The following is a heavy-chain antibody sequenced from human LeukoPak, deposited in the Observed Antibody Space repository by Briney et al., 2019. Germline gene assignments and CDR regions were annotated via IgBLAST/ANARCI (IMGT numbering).Heavy chain of an antibody. J-gene: IGHJ4*02. CDR1: GFTFSDHY. CDR2: IRNKANSHTT. V-gene: IGHV3-72*01. CDR3: VTVSSFDY. Sequence: GVSLRLSCAASGFTFSDHYMDWVRQAPGKGLEWVGRIRNKANSHTTEYAASVKDRFTISRDDSKNSLYLQMNSLKTEDTAVYYCVTVSSFDYWGQGTLVTVSS.